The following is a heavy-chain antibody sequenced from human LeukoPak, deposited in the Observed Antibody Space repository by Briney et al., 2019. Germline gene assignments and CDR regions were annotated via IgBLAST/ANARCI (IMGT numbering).Heavy chain of an antibody. CDR3: AGSGWSFDAFDF. CDR2: IHHSGST. Sequence: SETLSLTCTVSGVSISSNYWSWIRQPPGKGLEWIGYIHHSGSTNYSPSLKSRVTISVDTSKNRFSLRLSSLTAADTAVYFCAGSGWSFDAFDFWGQGTMVTVSS. J-gene: IGHJ3*01. CDR1: GVSISSNY. V-gene: IGHV4-59*08. D-gene: IGHD6-19*01.